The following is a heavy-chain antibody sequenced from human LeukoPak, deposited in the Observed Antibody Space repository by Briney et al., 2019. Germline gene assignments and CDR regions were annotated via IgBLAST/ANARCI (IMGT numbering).Heavy chain of an antibody. Sequence: SETLSLTCSVSNGSISGYYWSWIRQPPGQTLEWIGYIYSSGSANYNPSLQSRVTMSVDTSMNQFSLRLSSVTAADTAIYYCARFTYTTRPSDVWGKGTTVTVSS. D-gene: IGHD3-16*01. CDR3: ARFTYTTRPSDV. J-gene: IGHJ6*04. V-gene: IGHV4-4*09. CDR2: IYSSGSA. CDR1: NGSISGYY.